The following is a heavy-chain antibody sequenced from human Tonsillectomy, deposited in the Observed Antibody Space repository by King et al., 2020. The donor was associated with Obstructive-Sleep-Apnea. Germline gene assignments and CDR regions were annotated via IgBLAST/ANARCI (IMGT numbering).Heavy chain of an antibody. D-gene: IGHD3-10*01. J-gene: IGHJ4*02. V-gene: IGHV2-70*01. CDR3: ARIPYYYGSGSYLTFDY. Sequence: TLKESGPALVKPTQTLTLTCTFSGFSLSTSGMCVSWIRQPPGKALEWLALMYLDDDKYYRTSLKTRLTISKDTSKNQVVLTMTNMDPVDTATYYCARIPYYYGSGSYLTFDYWGQGTLVTVSS. CDR1: GFSLSTSGMC. CDR2: MYLDDDK.